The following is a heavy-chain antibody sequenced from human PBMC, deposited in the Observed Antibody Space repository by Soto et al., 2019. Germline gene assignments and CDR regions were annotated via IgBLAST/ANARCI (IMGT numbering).Heavy chain of an antibody. J-gene: IGHJ2*01. D-gene: IGHD3-10*01. CDR1: GGSISSGGYY. CDR2: IYYSGST. Sequence: QVQLQESGPGLVKPSQTLSLTCTVSGGSISSGGYYWSWIRQHPGKGLEWIGYIYYSGSTYYNPSLNSLVTISVHTSKNQFSLKLSSVTAADTAVYYCVTMVRGVIMGDWYCDLWGRGTLVTVSS. CDR3: VTMVRGVIMGDWYCDL. V-gene: IGHV4-31*01.